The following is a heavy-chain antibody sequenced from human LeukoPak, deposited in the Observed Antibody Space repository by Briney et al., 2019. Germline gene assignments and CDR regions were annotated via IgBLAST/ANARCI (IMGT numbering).Heavy chain of an antibody. D-gene: IGHD6-6*01. V-gene: IGHV3-23*01. CDR1: GFTFSSYA. J-gene: IGHJ4*02. Sequence: GGSLRLSCAASGFTFSSYAMSWVRQAPGKGLEWVSAISGSGGSTYYADSVKGRFTISRDNSRNTLSLQMDSLRVEDSAVYYCRSGSSSKPFDFWGQGTLVTVSS. CDR2: ISGSGGST. CDR3: RSGSSSKPFDF.